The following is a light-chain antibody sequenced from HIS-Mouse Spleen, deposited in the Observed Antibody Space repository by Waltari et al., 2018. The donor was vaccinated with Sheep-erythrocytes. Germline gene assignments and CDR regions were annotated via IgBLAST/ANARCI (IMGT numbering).Light chain of an antibody. CDR3: CSYAGSYNHV. J-gene: IGLJ1*01. CDR1: SSDVGGYNY. Sequence: QSALTQPRSVSGSPGQSVTISCTGTSSDVGGYNYVSWYQQHPGKAPKLMIYDVSKLPSGFPDRFSGSKSGNTASLTISGLQAEDEADYYCCSYAGSYNHVFATGTKVTVL. V-gene: IGLV2-11*01. CDR2: DVS.